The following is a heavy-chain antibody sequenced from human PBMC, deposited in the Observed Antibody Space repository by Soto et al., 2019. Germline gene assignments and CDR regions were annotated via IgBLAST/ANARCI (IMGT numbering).Heavy chain of an antibody. Sequence: GGSLRLSCAASGFTVSSNYMSWVRQAPGKGLEWVSVIYSGGSTYYADSVKGRFTISRDNSKNTLYLQMNSLRAEDTAVYYCARHSWSGYYYFDYWGQGTLVTVSS. V-gene: IGHV3-53*01. D-gene: IGHD3-3*02. J-gene: IGHJ4*02. CDR1: GFTVSSNY. CDR2: IYSGGST. CDR3: ARHSWSGYYYFDY.